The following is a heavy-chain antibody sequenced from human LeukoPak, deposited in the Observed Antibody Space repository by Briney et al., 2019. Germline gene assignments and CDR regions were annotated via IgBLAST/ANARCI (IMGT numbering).Heavy chain of an antibody. Sequence: PGRSLRLSCAASGFTFSSYSMNWVRQAPGKGLEWVSYISSSSSTIYYADSVKGRFTISRDNAKNSLYLQMNSLRDEDTAVYYCASVYSSGEVRVYGMDVWGQGTTVTVSS. V-gene: IGHV3-48*02. CDR3: ASVYSSGEVRVYGMDV. CDR1: GFTFSSYS. J-gene: IGHJ6*02. CDR2: ISSSSSTI. D-gene: IGHD6-19*01.